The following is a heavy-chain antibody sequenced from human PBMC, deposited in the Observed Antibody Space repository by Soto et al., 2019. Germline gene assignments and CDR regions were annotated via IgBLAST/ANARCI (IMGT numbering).Heavy chain of an antibody. D-gene: IGHD4-17*01. CDR3: ASLQDYGDSYYYYGMDV. CDR2: IYYSGST. J-gene: IGHJ6*02. CDR1: GGSISSSSYY. Sequence: SETLSLTCTVSGGSISSSSYYWGWIRQPPGKGLEWIGSIYYSGSTYYNPSLKSRVTISVDTSKNQFSLKLSSVTAADTAVYYCASLQDYGDSYYYYGMDVWGQGTTVTVSS. V-gene: IGHV4-39*01.